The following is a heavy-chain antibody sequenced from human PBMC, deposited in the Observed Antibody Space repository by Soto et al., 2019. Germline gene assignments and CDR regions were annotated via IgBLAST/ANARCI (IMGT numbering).Heavy chain of an antibody. V-gene: IGHV1-69*13. CDR1: GGTFSSYA. CDR3: ARARRIQLWPNYYGMDV. D-gene: IGHD5-18*01. J-gene: IGHJ6*02. CDR2: IIPIFGTA. Sequence: SVKVSCKASGGTFSSYAISWVRQAPGQGLEWMGGIIPIFGTANYAQKFQGRVTITADESTSTAYMELSSLRSEDTAVYYCARARRIQLWPNYYGMDVWGQGTTVTVSS.